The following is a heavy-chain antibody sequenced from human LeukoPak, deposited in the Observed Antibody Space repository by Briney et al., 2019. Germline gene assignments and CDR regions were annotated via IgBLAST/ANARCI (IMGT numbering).Heavy chain of an antibody. CDR3: ARGLARTSMVTRGGVRFDY. J-gene: IGHJ4*02. CDR2: MNPNSGNT. CDR1: GYTFTSYD. V-gene: IGHV1-8*01. D-gene: IGHD5-18*01. Sequence: GESLKISCKASGYTFTSYDINWVRQATGQGLEWMGWMNPNSGNTGYAQKFQGRVTMTRNTSISTAYMELGSLRSEDTAVYYCARGLARTSMVTRGGVRFDYWGQGTLVTVSS.